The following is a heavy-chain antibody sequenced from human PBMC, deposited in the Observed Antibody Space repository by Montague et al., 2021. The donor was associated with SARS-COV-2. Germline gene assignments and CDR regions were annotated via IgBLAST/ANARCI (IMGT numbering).Heavy chain of an antibody. CDR1: GFSLSTSGMC. V-gene: IGHV2-70*01. J-gene: IGHJ4*02. Sequence: PALVKPTKTLTLACTFSGFSLSTSGMCVSWIRQPPGKALEWLALIDWDDDKFYSTSLKTRLTISKDTSKNQVVLTMTNMDPVDTATYYCARVRYFDTTFDYWGQGTLGTVSS. CDR3: ARVRYFDTTFDY. D-gene: IGHD3-9*01. CDR2: IDWDDDK.